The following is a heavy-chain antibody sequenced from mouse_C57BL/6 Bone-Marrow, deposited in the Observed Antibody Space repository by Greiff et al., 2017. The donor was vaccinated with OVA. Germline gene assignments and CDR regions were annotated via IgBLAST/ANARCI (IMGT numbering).Heavy chain of an antibody. Sequence: EVQVVESGGGLVKPGGSLTLSCAASGFTFSSYAMSWVRQTPEKRLEWVATISDGGSYTYYPDNVKGRFTISRDNAKNNLYLQMSHLKSEDTAMYYCARDEDYWGQGTTLTVSS. CDR1: GFTFSSYA. CDR3: ARDEDY. V-gene: IGHV5-4*01. J-gene: IGHJ2*01. CDR2: ISDGGSYT.